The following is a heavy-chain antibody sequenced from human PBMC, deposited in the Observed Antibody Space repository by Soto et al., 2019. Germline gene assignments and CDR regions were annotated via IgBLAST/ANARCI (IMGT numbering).Heavy chain of an antibody. CDR2: IKEDGSEK. Sequence: EVQLVESGGGLVQPGGSLRLSCAASGFTFSRNWMSLVRQAPGKGLEWVANIKEDGSEKYYVDSVRGRFTISRDNAKNSLYLQMNSLRAEDTAVYHCARVDRGYCSGGSCYLFDYWGQGTLVTVSS. J-gene: IGHJ4*02. D-gene: IGHD2-15*01. CDR3: ARVDRGYCSGGSCYLFDY. V-gene: IGHV3-7*01. CDR1: GFTFSRNW.